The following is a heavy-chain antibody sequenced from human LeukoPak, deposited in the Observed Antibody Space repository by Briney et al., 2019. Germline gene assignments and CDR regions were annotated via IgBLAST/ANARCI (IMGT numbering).Heavy chain of an antibody. CDR3: ARDQDSSSWSLYNWFDP. V-gene: IGHV1-18*01. CDR2: ISAYNGNT. CDR1: GYTFTSYG. Sequence: ASVKVSCKASGYTFTSYGISWVRQAPGQGLEWMGWISAYNGNTNYAQKLQGRVTMTTDTSTSTAYLELRSLRSDDTAVYYCARDQDSSSWSLYNWFDPWGQGTLVTVSS. D-gene: IGHD6-13*01. J-gene: IGHJ5*02.